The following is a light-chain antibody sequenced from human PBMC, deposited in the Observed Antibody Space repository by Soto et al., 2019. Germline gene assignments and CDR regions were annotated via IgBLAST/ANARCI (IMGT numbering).Light chain of an antibody. CDR3: QQYQSSPPTFT. V-gene: IGKV3-20*01. Sequence: EIVLTQSPGTLSLFPGERATLSCRASQSVISTFSAWYQQKPGQAPRLLIYGASNRATGIPDRFSASGSGTDFTLTISRLEPEDFAVYYCQQYQSSPPTFTFGQGTKLEI. CDR1: QSVISTF. CDR2: GAS. J-gene: IGKJ2*01.